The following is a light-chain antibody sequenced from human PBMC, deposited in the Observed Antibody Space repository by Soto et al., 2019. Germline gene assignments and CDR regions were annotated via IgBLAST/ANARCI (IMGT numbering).Light chain of an antibody. CDR2: EVS. CDR3: CYETDSSVV. Sequence: QSALTQPASVSGSPGQSVTISCTGTSSDFDTYNVVSWYQHHPGKAPKLMIYEVSKRPSGASNRFSGSKSGNTASLTISGQQAEDAAYYYCCYETDSSVVFGGGTQLTVL. V-gene: IGLV2-23*02. J-gene: IGLJ2*01. CDR1: SSDFDTYNV.